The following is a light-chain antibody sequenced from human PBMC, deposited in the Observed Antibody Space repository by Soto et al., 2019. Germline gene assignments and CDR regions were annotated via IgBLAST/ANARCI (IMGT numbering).Light chain of an antibody. Sequence: DIQMTQSPSTLSASVGDRVTITCRASENINKWLAWYQQKPGKAPKVLIYDASGLESGVPSRFSGTGSGTEFTLTISSLQPDDFATYYCQHYLNYPITFGQGTRLENK. V-gene: IGKV1-5*01. CDR1: ENINKW. CDR3: QHYLNYPIT. J-gene: IGKJ5*01. CDR2: DAS.